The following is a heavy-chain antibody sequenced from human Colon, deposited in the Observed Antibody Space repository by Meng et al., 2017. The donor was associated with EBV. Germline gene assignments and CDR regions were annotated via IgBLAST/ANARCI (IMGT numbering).Heavy chain of an antibody. CDR3: ARHVYGDSYGF. CDR1: GYSISSSNW. V-gene: IGHV4-28*01. CDR2: IYYSGST. D-gene: IGHD4-17*01. J-gene: IGHJ4*02. Sequence: QGQLQGSGPGLVKPSDTLSLTCAVSGYSISSSNWWGWIRQPPGKGLEWIGYIYYSGSTYYNPSLKSRVTMSVDTSKNQFSLNLSSLTAADTAVYYCARHVYGDSYGFWGQGTLVTVSS.